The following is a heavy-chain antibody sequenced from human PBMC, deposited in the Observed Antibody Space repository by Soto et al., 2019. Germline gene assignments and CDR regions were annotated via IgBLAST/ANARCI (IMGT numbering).Heavy chain of an antibody. J-gene: IGHJ4*02. CDR2: IYGGGTT. V-gene: IGHV3-53*01. D-gene: IGHD6-19*01. CDR3: VQPTGWPGLAC. Sequence: EVQLVESGGGLIQPGGSLRLSCAASGFAVSSKYMTWVRQAPGKGLEWVSVIYGGGTTYYADSVKGRFTISRDTSKNTLYLQMSSLRVEDTAVYYCVQPTGWPGLACWGQGILVTVSS. CDR1: GFAVSSKY.